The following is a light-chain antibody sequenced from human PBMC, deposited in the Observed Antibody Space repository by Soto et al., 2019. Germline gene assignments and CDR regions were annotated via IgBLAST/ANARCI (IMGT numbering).Light chain of an antibody. CDR1: SSDVGGSDF. V-gene: IGLV2-14*03. CDR2: DVS. Sequence: QSVLTQSASVSGSPGQSVTISCTGTSSDVGGSDFVSWYQQHPDKAPKLIIYDVSDRPSGVSDRFSGFKSGNTASLTISGLQAEDEADYYCNSYTTSGTSVFGTGTKLTVL. J-gene: IGLJ1*01. CDR3: NSYTTSGTSV.